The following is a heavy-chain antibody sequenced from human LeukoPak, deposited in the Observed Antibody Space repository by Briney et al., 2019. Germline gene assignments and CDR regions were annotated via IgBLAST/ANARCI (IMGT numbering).Heavy chain of an antibody. CDR1: GGSISSSSYY. D-gene: IGHD3-10*01. J-gene: IGHJ6*03. Sequence: SETLSLTCTVSGGSISSSSYYWGWIRQPPGKGLEWIGSIYYSGSTYYNPSLKSRVTISVDTSKNQFSLKLSSVTAADTAVYYCARDKPWGGKTRPYYMDVWGKGTTVTVSS. V-gene: IGHV4-39*02. CDR3: ARDKPWGGKTRPYYMDV. CDR2: IYYSGST.